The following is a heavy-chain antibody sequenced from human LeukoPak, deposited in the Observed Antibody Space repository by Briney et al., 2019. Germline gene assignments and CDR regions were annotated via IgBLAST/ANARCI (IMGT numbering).Heavy chain of an antibody. J-gene: IGHJ5*02. V-gene: IGHV3-30-3*01. Sequence: GRSLRLSCAASGFTFSSYAMHWVRQAPGKGLEWVAVISYDGSNKYYADSVKGRFTISRDNSKNTLYLQMDSLTVEDTAVYYGAVSNWMDPWGQGTLVTVPS. CDR2: ISYDGSNK. CDR3: AVSNWMDP. CDR1: GFTFSSYA.